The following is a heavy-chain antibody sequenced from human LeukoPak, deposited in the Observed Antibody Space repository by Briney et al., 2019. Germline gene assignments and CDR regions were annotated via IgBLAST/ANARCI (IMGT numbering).Heavy chain of an antibody. V-gene: IGHV1-46*01. CDR1: GYTFTSYD. Sequence: ASVKVSCKASGYTFTSYDINWVRQAPGQGLEWMGIINPSGGSTSYAQKFQGRVTMTRDMSTSTVYMELSSLRSEDTAVYYCARDGESQYCSSTSCYEHNFDYWGQGTLVTVSS. D-gene: IGHD2-2*01. CDR2: INPSGGST. CDR3: ARDGESQYCSSTSCYEHNFDY. J-gene: IGHJ4*02.